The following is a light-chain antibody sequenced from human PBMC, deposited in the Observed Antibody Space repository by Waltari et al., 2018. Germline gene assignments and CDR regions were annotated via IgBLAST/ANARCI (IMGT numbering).Light chain of an antibody. CDR1: QSVSSK. V-gene: IGKV3-15*01. J-gene: IGKJ3*01. Sequence: EIVMTQSPATLSVSPGERATLSCRASQSVSSKLAWFQQKTGQAPRLLIYGASTRATGIPARFSGSGSGTDFTLIIISLQSEDFADYYCQQLNNWPFTFGPGTKVDIK. CDR3: QQLNNWPFT. CDR2: GAS.